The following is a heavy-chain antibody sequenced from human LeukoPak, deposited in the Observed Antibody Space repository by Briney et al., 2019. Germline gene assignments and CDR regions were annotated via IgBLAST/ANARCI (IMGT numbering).Heavy chain of an antibody. Sequence: SETLSLTCTVSGGSISTSSYYWAWIRQPPGKGLEWIGTVYYSGNSYSNPSLKSRVTISIDTSKNQFFLKLNSVTAADTAVYFCGRDLAVGVAIDYWGQGTLVTVSS. CDR1: GGSISTSSYY. CDR3: GRDLAVGVAIDY. V-gene: IGHV4-39*07. J-gene: IGHJ4*02. D-gene: IGHD3-3*01. CDR2: VYYSGNS.